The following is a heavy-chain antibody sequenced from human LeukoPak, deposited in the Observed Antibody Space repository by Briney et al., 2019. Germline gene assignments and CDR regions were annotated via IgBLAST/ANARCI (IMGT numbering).Heavy chain of an antibody. J-gene: IGHJ4*02. Sequence: ASVKVSCKASGYTFTSYGISWVRQAPGQGLEWTGWISAYNGNTNYAQKLQGRVTMTTDTSTSTAYMELRSLRSDDTAVYYCAREDDSSGYYSTLFDYWGQGTLVTVSS. CDR1: GYTFTSYG. CDR2: ISAYNGNT. D-gene: IGHD3-22*01. CDR3: AREDDSSGYYSTLFDY. V-gene: IGHV1-18*01.